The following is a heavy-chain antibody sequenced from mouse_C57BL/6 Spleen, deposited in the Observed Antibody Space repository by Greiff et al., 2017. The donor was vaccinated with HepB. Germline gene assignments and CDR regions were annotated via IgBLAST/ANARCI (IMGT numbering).Heavy chain of an antibody. CDR2: INPNYGTT. V-gene: IGHV1-39*01. D-gene: IGHD2-2*01. CDR1: GYSFTDYN. CDR3: ARGHGYGGPIAD. J-gene: IGHJ3*01. Sequence: VQLQQSGPELVQPGASVKISCKASGYSFTDYNMNWVKQSNGKSLEWIGVINPNYGTTSYNQKFKGKATLTVDKSSSTAYMQLNSRTSEDSADYYCARGHGYGGPIADWGQGTLVTVSA.